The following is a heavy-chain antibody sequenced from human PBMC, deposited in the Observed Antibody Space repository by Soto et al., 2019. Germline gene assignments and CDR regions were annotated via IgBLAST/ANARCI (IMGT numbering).Heavy chain of an antibody. Sequence: SETMSLTCTVSGGTISSYYGSWIRQPPGKGLEWIGYIYYSGSTNYNPSLKSRVTISVDTSKNQFSLKLSSVTAADTAVYYCAKDRGFIDPFDYWGQGALVTVSS. D-gene: IGHD3-16*02. V-gene: IGHV4-59*01. CDR3: AKDRGFIDPFDY. J-gene: IGHJ4*02. CDR2: IYYSGST. CDR1: GGTISSYY.